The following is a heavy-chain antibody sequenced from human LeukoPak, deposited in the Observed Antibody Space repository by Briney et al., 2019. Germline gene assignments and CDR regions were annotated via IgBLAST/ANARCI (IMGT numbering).Heavy chain of an antibody. D-gene: IGHD3-16*01. Sequence: PSETLSLTCTVSGVSISSGHYYWAWIRQPPGRGLECIASVLYSGSTYHAPSFNGRVTLSVDTSKSPFSLRLSSVPAADTAIYYCARHTIDTPLGGVPDYFDAWGQGTPVTVSS. CDR1: GVSISSGHYY. V-gene: IGHV4-39*07. CDR3: ARHTIDTPLGGVPDYFDA. CDR2: VLYSGST. J-gene: IGHJ5*02.